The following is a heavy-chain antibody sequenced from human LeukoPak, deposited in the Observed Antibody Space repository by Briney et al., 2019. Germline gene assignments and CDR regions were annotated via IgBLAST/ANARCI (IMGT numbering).Heavy chain of an antibody. CDR3: ARGRRVLMKHGLKQRLRHYYYYMDV. CDR1: GGSFSGYY. CDR2: INHSGST. D-gene: IGHD3-16*01. J-gene: IGHJ6*03. V-gene: IGHV4-34*01. Sequence: PSETLSLTCAVYGGSFSGYYWSWIRQPPGKGLEWIGEINHSGSTNYNPSLKSRVTISVDTSKNQFSLKLSSVTAADTAVYYCARGRRVLMKHGLKQRLRHYYYYMDVWGKGTTVTVSS.